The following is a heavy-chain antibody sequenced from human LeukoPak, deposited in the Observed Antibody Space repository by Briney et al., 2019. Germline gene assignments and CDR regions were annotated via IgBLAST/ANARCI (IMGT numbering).Heavy chain of an antibody. CDR1: GGSISSYY. V-gene: IGHV4-4*07. CDR2: IYTSGST. J-gene: IGHJ4*02. CDR3: AREDYDYVWGSYRFDY. Sequence: PSETLSLTCTVSGGSISSYYWSWIRQPAGKGLEWIGRIYTSGSTNYNPSLKSRVTMSVDTTKNQFSLKLSSVPAADTAVYYCAREDYDYVWGSYRFDYWGQGTLITVSS. D-gene: IGHD3-16*02.